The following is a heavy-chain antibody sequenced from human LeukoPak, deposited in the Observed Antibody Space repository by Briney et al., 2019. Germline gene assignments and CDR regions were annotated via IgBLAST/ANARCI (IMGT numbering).Heavy chain of an antibody. D-gene: IGHD3-10*01. CDR1: GFTFSSYA. CDR3: ASGVGSGSYDY. J-gene: IGHJ4*02. CDR2: ISYDGSNK. Sequence: PGRSLRLSCAASGFTFSSYAMHWVRQAPGKGLEWVAVISYDGSNKYYADSVKGRFTISRDNSKNTLYLQMNSLRAEDTAVYYCASGVGSGSYDYWGQGTLVTVSS. V-gene: IGHV3-30-3*01.